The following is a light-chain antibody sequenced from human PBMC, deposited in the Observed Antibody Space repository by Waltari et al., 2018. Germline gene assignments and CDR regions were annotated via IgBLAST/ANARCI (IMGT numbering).Light chain of an antibody. CDR3: NSYTSISTLV. Sequence: YQRQSGKAPNVMLEDVGNRPSGVSNHFSGSKSGNTASRTISGLQAGDEADYYCNSYTSISTLVFGTATEVTV. V-gene: IGLV2-14*03. J-gene: IGLJ1*01. CDR2: DVG.